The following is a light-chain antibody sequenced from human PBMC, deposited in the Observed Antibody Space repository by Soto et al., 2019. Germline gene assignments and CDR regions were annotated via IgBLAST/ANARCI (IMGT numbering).Light chain of an antibody. Sequence: AIQLTQSPSSLSASVGDRVTITCRASQGISSALAWYQQKPGKAPRLLIYDASSLESGVPSRFSGSGSGTDFTLTIGSLQPDDFATYFCQQFNSYPLTFGGGTKVEIK. J-gene: IGKJ4*01. CDR3: QQFNSYPLT. CDR2: DAS. V-gene: IGKV1-13*02. CDR1: QGISSA.